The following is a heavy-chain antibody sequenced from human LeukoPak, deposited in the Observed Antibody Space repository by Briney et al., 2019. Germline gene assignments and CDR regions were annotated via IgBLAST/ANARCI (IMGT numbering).Heavy chain of an antibody. J-gene: IGHJ4*02. V-gene: IGHV3-33*08. D-gene: IGHD6-19*01. CDR3: ARDYDGSGWSF. CDR1: GFTFNTYE. CDR2: IWYDGSNK. Sequence: PGGSLRLSCAASGFTFNTYEMSWVRQAPGKGLEWVAVIWYDGSNKYYADSVKGRFTISRDNSKNTLYLQMNSLRAEDTAVYYCARDYDGSGWSFWGQGTLVTVSS.